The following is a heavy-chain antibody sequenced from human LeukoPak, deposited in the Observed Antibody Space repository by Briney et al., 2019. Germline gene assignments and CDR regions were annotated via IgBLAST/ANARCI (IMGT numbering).Heavy chain of an antibody. CDR2: INPSGGST. V-gene: IGHV1-46*01. CDR1: GYTFTTYY. D-gene: IGHD6-19*01. Sequence: ASVKVSCKASGYTFTTYYMHWVRQAPGQGLEWMGIINPSGGSTTYAQKFQGRVTITRDTSTSTVYMEVSSLRSEDTAVYYCAREIAVAGTRDDAFDIWGQGTMVTVSS. J-gene: IGHJ3*02. CDR3: AREIAVAGTRDDAFDI.